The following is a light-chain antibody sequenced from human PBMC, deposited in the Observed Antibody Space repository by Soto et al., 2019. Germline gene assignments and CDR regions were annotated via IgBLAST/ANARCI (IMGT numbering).Light chain of an antibody. J-gene: IGKJ1*01. CDR1: QRISSW. CDR3: QQYNTYPWT. V-gene: IGKV1-5*01. Sequence: DIQMTQSPSTLSACVGDRVTITCRASQRISSWLAWYQQKPGKAPKLLIYDASTLESGVPSRFSGSGSGTEFTLTISSLQPDDFATYYCQQYNTYPWTFGQGTKVDIK. CDR2: DAS.